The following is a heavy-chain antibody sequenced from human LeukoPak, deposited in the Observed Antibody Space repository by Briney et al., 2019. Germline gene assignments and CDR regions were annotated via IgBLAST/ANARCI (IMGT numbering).Heavy chain of an antibody. CDR3: ARVLGYDDSSGTLDY. J-gene: IGHJ4*02. Sequence: GGSLRLSCAASGFTFSSYEMNWVRQAPGKGLEWVSYISSSGSTIYYADSVKGRFTISRDNAKNSLYLQMNSLRAEDTAVYYCARVLGYDDSSGTLDYWGQGTLVTVSS. D-gene: IGHD3-22*01. CDR1: GFTFSSYE. CDR2: ISSSGSTI. V-gene: IGHV3-48*03.